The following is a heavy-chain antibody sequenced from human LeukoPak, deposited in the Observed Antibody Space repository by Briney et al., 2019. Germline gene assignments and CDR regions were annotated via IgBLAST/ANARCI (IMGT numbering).Heavy chain of an antibody. CDR2: INSDGSRK. Sequence: PGGSLRLSCAASGFTFSSYWMHWVRQAPGKGLGWVSRINSDGSRKSYADSVKGRFTISRDNAKNTLYLRMNSLRAEDTAVYYCARHRSTSSSSFYSWNSYYYYSMYVWGQGTTVTVSS. D-gene: IGHD6-13*01. CDR3: ARHRSTSSSSFYSWNSYYYYSMYV. J-gene: IGHJ6*02. CDR1: GFTFSSYW. V-gene: IGHV3-74*01.